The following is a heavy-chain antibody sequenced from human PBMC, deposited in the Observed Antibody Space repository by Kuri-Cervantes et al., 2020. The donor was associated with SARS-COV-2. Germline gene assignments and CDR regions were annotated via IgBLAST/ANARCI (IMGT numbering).Heavy chain of an antibody. CDR2: IWYDGSNK. V-gene: IGHV3-33*01. D-gene: IGHD2-2*01. J-gene: IGHJ4*02. Sequence: GESLKISCAASGFTFSSYGMHWARQAPGKGLEWVAVIWYDGSNKYYADSVKGRFTISRDNSKNTLYLQMNSLRAEDTAVYYCARDLVPAAMLDYWGQGTLVTVSS. CDR1: GFTFSSYG. CDR3: ARDLVPAAMLDY.